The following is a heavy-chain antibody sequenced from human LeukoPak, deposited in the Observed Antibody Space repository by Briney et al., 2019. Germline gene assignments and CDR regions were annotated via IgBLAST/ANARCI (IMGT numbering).Heavy chain of an antibody. V-gene: IGHV3-23*01. D-gene: IGHD6-19*01. Sequence: GGSLRLSCAASGFTFSSYAMSWVRQAPGKGLEWVSAISGSGGSTYYADSVKGRFTISRDNAKNSLYLQMNSLRAEDTAVYYCARHLYSSGWYIDYWGQGTLVTVSS. CDR1: GFTFSSYA. CDR3: ARHLYSSGWYIDY. J-gene: IGHJ4*02. CDR2: ISGSGGST.